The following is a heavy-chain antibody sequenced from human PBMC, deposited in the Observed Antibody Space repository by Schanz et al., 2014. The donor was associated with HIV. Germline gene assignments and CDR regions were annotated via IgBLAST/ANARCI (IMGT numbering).Heavy chain of an antibody. V-gene: IGHV3-48*01. Sequence: EVQLVESGGGLVQTGGSLKLSCAASGFSFSDSALHWVRQASGKGLEWVSYISSSSTTIYYADSVKGRFTISKDNAKTSLYLQMNSLRAEDTAVYYCARGEAITYYYHYYGMDVWGQGTTVTVSS. D-gene: IGHD1-20*01. CDR3: ARGEAITYYYHYYGMDV. J-gene: IGHJ6*02. CDR2: ISSSSTTI. CDR1: GFSFSDSA.